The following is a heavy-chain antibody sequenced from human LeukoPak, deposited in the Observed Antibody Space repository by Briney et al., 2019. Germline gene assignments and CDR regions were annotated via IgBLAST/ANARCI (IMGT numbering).Heavy chain of an antibody. D-gene: IGHD3-10*01. CDR2: ISSSAYTI. J-gene: IGHJ6*02. CDR1: GFTFSSYE. V-gene: IGHV3-48*03. Sequence: PGGSLRLSCAVFGFTFSSYEMNWVRQAPGEGLECVSYISSSAYTIDYADSVKGRFTISRDNANNSLYLQMNSLRAEDTAVYYCARVSTMVRRGMDVWGQGTTVTVSS. CDR3: ARVSTMVRRGMDV.